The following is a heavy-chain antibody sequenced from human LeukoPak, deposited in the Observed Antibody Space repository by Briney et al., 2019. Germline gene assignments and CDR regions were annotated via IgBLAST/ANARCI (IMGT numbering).Heavy chain of an antibody. J-gene: IGHJ4*02. Sequence: GGSLRLSCAASGFTFSSNAMSWVRQTPGKGLDWVSAVSGSGGSTYYADSVKGRFSISRDNSKNTLYLQMNSLRAEDTAVYYCAKDSTGKLDSWGQGTLVTVSS. V-gene: IGHV3-23*01. CDR2: VSGSGGST. CDR1: GFTFSSNA. D-gene: IGHD1-1*01. CDR3: AKDSTGKLDS.